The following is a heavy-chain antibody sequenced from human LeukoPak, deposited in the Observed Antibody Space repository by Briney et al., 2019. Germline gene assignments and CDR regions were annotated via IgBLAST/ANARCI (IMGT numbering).Heavy chain of an antibody. D-gene: IGHD6-13*01. CDR2: ISSSSSTI. V-gene: IGHV3-48*01. CDR1: GFTFSSYS. J-gene: IGHJ5*02. Sequence: GGSLRLSCAASGFTFSSYSMNWVRQAPGKGLEWVSYISSSSSTIYYADSVKGRFTISRDNAKNSLYLQMNSLRAEDTAVYYCAREGTFSSPRNWFDPWGQGTLVTVSS. CDR3: AREGTFSSPRNWFDP.